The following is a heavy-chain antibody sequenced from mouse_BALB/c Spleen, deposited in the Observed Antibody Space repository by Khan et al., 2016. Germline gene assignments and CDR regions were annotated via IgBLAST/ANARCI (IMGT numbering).Heavy chain of an antibody. CDR2: IYPGGDYT. Sequence: QVRLQQSGAELARPGTSVKMSCKVAGYIFTDYWIGWIKQRPGHGLEWIGDIYPGGDYTNYNEKFKGKATLSADTSSSTAYMQLSSLTSEDAAIYFCSRNPYGGRYGALEYWGPGTSVTVSS. CDR3: SRNPYGGRYGALEY. D-gene: IGHD1-1*01. J-gene: IGHJ4*01. V-gene: IGHV1-63*02. CDR1: GYIFTDYW.